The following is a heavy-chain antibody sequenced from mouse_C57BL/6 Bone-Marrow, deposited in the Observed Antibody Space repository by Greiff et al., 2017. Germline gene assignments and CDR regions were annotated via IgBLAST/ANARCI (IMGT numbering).Heavy chain of an antibody. Sequence: QVQLQQPGAELVRPGSSVKLSCKASGYTFTSYWMDWVKQRPGQGLEWIGHIYPSDSETHYNQKFKDKATLTVDKSSSTAYMQLSSLTSEDYAVYYCARENDGYYCDYWGQGTTLTVSS. J-gene: IGHJ2*01. CDR3: ARENDGYYCDY. D-gene: IGHD2-3*01. V-gene: IGHV1-61*01. CDR2: IYPSDSET. CDR1: GYTFTSYW.